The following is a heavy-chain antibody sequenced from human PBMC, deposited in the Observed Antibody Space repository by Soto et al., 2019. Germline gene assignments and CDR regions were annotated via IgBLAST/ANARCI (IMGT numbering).Heavy chain of an antibody. CDR1: GYTFTSYG. Sequence: QVQLVQSGAEVKKPGASVKVSCKASGYTFTSYGISWVRQAPGQGLEWMGWISAYNGNTNYAQKLQGRVTMTTDTSTSSAYMELRSLRSDDTAVYYCARSSRGGELEGGSVNWFDPWGQGTLVTVSS. J-gene: IGHJ5*02. CDR3: ARSSRGGELEGGSVNWFDP. V-gene: IGHV1-18*01. D-gene: IGHD1-1*01. CDR2: ISAYNGNT.